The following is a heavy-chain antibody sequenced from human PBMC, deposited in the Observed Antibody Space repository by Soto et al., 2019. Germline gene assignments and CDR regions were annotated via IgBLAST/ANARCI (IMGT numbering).Heavy chain of an antibody. CDR1: GFTFSSYG. J-gene: IGHJ4*02. V-gene: IGHV3-30*18. Sequence: QVQLVESGGGVVQPGRSLRLSCAASGFTFSSYGMHWVRQAPGKGLEWVAVISYDGSNKYYADSVKGRFTISRDNSKNTLYLQMNSLRAEDTAVYYCAKDMEDGGWSSLPDYWGQGTLVTVSS. CDR3: AKDMEDGGWSSLPDY. D-gene: IGHD6-19*01. CDR2: ISYDGSNK.